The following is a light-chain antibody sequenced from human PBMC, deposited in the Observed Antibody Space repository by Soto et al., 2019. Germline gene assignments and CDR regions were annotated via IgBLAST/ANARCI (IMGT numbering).Light chain of an antibody. CDR3: QHYYTSPPELT. V-gene: IGKV3-20*01. J-gene: IGKJ3*01. CDR1: QSVNSNY. Sequence: EIVLTQSPGTLSLSPGERATLSCRASQSVNSNYVAWYQHQPGQAPRLLIFGSSYRATGIPDRFSGSGSGTDFTLTIIRLEPEDFAVYYCQHYYTSPPELTFGPGTKVDIK. CDR2: GSS.